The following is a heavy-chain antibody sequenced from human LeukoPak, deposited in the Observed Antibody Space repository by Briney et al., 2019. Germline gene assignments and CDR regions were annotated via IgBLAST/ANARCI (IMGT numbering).Heavy chain of an antibody. CDR2: ISYDGSDK. CDR3: AKIAETSGSYGQGYDY. Sequence: GRSLRLSCAASGFTFSSYAMHWVRQAPGKGLEWVTVISYDGSDKYYADSVKGRFTISRDNSKNTLYLQMNSLRVEDTAVYYCAKIAETSGSYGQGYDYWGQGTLVTVSS. D-gene: IGHD1-26*01. V-gene: IGHV3-30*04. J-gene: IGHJ4*02. CDR1: GFTFSSYA.